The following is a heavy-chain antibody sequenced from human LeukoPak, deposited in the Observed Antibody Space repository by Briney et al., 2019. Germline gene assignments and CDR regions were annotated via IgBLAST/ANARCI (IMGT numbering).Heavy chain of an antibody. CDR3: ARLCWGNQLAGFDS. CDR2: IYSGGST. V-gene: IGHV3-53*01. Sequence: GGSLRLSCAASGFIVSGDFMSWVRQAPGKGLEWVSVIYSGGSTYYADSVKGRFTISRDTSKNTLSPQMNSLRAEDTAVYYCARLCWGNQLAGFDSWGQGTLVTVSS. J-gene: IGHJ4*02. CDR1: GFIVSGDF. D-gene: IGHD3-10*02.